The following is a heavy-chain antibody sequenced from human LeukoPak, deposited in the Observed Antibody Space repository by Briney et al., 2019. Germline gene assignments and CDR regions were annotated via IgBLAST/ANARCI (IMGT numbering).Heavy chain of an antibody. D-gene: IGHD2-2*01. CDR3: ARGRGERSTSSAIADY. J-gene: IGHJ4*02. V-gene: IGHV1-69*13. CDR1: GGTFSSYA. Sequence: GASVKVSCKASGGTFSSYAISWVRQAPGQGLEWMGGIIPIFGTANYAQKFQGRVTITADESTSTAYMELSSLRSEDTAVYYCARGRGERSTSSAIADYWGQGTLVTVSS. CDR2: IIPIFGTA.